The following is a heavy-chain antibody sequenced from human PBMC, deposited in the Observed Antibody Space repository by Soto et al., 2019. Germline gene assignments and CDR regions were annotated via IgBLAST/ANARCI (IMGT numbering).Heavy chain of an antibody. V-gene: IGHV3-23*01. Sequence: PGGFLRLSCAASGFTFSSNAMSWVRQAPGKGLEWVSAISGSGGSIFYADSVKGRFTISRDNSRNTLYLQMNSLRAEDTAVYYCAKSLRGVIIDFDYWGQGTLVTVSS. CDR2: ISGSGGSI. CDR3: AKSLRGVIIDFDY. D-gene: IGHD3-10*01. CDR1: GFTFSSNA. J-gene: IGHJ4*02.